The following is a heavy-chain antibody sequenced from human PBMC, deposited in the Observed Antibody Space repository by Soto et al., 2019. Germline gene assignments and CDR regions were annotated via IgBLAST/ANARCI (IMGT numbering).Heavy chain of an antibody. Sequence: GESLKISCKGSGYSFTSYWIGWVRQMPGKGLEWMGIIYPGDSDTRYSPSFQGQVTISADKSISTAYLQWSSLKASDTAMYYCARRSRDYYYGIDVWGQGTTVTFSS. V-gene: IGHV5-51*01. CDR3: ARRSRDYYYGIDV. CDR1: GYSFTSYW. J-gene: IGHJ6*02. CDR2: IYPGDSDT.